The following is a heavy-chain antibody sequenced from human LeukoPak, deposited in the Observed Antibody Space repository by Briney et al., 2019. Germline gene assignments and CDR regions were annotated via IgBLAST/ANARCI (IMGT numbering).Heavy chain of an antibody. D-gene: IGHD6-19*01. CDR2: INSDGSTT. CDR1: GFSFSSYA. J-gene: IGHJ4*02. Sequence: GGSLRLSCAASGFSFSSYAMSWVRQAPGKGLVWVSRINSDGSTTNYADSVKGRFTISRDNAKNTLYLQMNSLRAEDTAVYYCARGHLYSSGWYDYWGQGTLVTVSS. CDR3: ARGHLYSSGWYDY. V-gene: IGHV3-74*01.